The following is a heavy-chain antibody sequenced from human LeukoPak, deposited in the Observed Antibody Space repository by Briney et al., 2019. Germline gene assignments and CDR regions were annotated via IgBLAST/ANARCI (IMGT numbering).Heavy chain of an antibody. V-gene: IGHV3-23*01. CDR3: AKVHFDRDMMGAFDI. D-gene: IGHD3-22*01. Sequence: GGSLRLSCAASGFTFSSYAMSWVRQAPGKGLEWVSAISGSGGSTYNADSVKGRFTISRDNSKNTLYLQMNSLRAEDTAVYYCAKVHFDRDMMGAFDIWGQGTMVTVSS. CDR1: GFTFSSYA. CDR2: ISGSGGST. J-gene: IGHJ3*02.